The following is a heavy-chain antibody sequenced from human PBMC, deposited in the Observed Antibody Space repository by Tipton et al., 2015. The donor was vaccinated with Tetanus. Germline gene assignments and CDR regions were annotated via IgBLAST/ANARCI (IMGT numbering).Heavy chain of an antibody. CDR1: GGSISSYY. V-gene: IGHV4-59*01. CDR3: ARAGGGSWGNFDY. Sequence: TLSLTCTVSGGSISSYYWSWIRQPPGKGPEWIGQIHSSGSTNYIPSLKSRVTISVDTSKNQFSLKLSSVAAADTAVYYCARAGGGSWGNFDYWGQGTLVTVSS. D-gene: IGHD6-13*01. CDR2: IHSSGST. J-gene: IGHJ4*02.